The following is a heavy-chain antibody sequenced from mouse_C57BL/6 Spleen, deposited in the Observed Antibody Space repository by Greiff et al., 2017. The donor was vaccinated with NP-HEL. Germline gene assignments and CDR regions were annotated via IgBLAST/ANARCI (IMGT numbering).Heavy chain of an antibody. J-gene: IGHJ3*01. CDR2: IYPSDSET. CDR3: ARPLYYGSSYGWFAY. D-gene: IGHD1-1*01. CDR1: GYTFTSYW. V-gene: IGHV1-61*01. Sequence: QVQLQQPGAELVRPGSSVKLSCKASGYTFTSYWMDWVKQRPGQGLEWIGNIYPSDSETHYNQKFKDKATLTVDKSSSTAYMQLSSLTSEDSAVYYCARPLYYGSSYGWFAYWGQGTLVTVSA.